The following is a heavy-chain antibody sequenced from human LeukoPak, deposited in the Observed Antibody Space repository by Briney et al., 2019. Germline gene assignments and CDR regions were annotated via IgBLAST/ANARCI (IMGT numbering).Heavy chain of an antibody. V-gene: IGHV4-61*08. CDR3: ARLSYDSSGYYYNWFDP. J-gene: IGHJ5*02. D-gene: IGHD3-22*01. CDR1: GGSISSGGYY. Sequence: SETLSLTCAVSGGSISSGGYYWSWIRQPPGKGLEWIGYIYYSGSTNYNPSLKSRVTISVDTSKNQFSLKLSSVTAADTAVYYCARLSYDSSGYYYNWFDPWGQGTLATVSS. CDR2: IYYSGST.